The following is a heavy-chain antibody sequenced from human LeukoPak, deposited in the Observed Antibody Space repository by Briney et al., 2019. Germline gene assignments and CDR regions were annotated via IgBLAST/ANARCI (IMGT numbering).Heavy chain of an antibody. CDR2: IIDNGRRT. CDR3: AKAHYASGSYYTASFDY. Sequence: PGGSLRLSCAASGFTFSSYAMSWVRQAPGKGLEWVSEIIDNGRRTYYADSVRGRFTISRDNSKNTVYLQMNSLRAEDTALYYCAKAHYASGSYYTASFDYWGQGTLVTVSS. J-gene: IGHJ4*02. D-gene: IGHD3-10*01. V-gene: IGHV3-23*01. CDR1: GFTFSSYA.